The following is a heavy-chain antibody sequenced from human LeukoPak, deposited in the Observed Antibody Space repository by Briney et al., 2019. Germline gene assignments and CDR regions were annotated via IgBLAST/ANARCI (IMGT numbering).Heavy chain of an antibody. CDR3: AKLAAAGTRPFDY. V-gene: IGHV3-7*05. CDR1: GFTFSTYW. D-gene: IGHD6-13*01. CDR2: IKQDGSEK. Sequence: PGGSLRLSCAASGFTFSTYWMNWVRQAPGKGLEWVANIKQDGSEKYYVDSVKGRFTISRDNAKNSLYLQMDSLRAEDTAMYYCAKLAAAGTRPFDYWGQGTLVTVSS. J-gene: IGHJ4*02.